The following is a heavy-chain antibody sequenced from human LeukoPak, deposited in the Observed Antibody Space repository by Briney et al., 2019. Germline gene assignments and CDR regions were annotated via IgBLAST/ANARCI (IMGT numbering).Heavy chain of an antibody. J-gene: IGHJ6*02. CDR2: TYYRSKWYY. CDR3: ARLRRYIKQATSGMDV. D-gene: IGHD5-18*01. CDR1: GDSVSNDTAA. Sequence: SQTLSLTCAIFGDSVSNDTAAWSWIRQSPSRGLEWLGRTYYRSKWYYDYAISVKSRMTIDLETSKNRFSLHLNSVTPDDTAVYYCARLRRYIKQATSGMDVWGQGTTVTVSS. V-gene: IGHV6-1*01.